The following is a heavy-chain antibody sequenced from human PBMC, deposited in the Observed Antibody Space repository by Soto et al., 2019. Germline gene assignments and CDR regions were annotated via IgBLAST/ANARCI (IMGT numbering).Heavy chain of an antibody. J-gene: IGHJ6*02. Sequence: ASVKVSCKASGYTFTSYGLSWVRQAPGQGLEWMGWISAYNGNTNYAQKLQGRVTMTTDTSTSTAYMELRSLRSDDTAMYYCARDSMGATSGYYYGMDVWGQGTTVTVSS. CDR1: GYTFTSYG. D-gene: IGHD1-26*01. CDR2: ISAYNGNT. V-gene: IGHV1-18*01. CDR3: ARDSMGATSGYYYGMDV.